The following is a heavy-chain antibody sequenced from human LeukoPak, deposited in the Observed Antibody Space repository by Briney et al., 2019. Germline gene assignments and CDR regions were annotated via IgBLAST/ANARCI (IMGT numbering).Heavy chain of an antibody. CDR2: IIPIFGTA. CDR1: GGTFSCYA. D-gene: IGHD1-26*01. CDR3: ARDAPYSGSYYASSY. Sequence: GASVKVSCKATGGTFSCYALGSVRQAPGQGLEWMGGIIPIFGTANYAQKFQGRVTITADESTSTAYMELSSLRSEDTAVYYCARDAPYSGSYYASSYWGQGTLVTVSS. J-gene: IGHJ4*02. V-gene: IGHV1-69*13.